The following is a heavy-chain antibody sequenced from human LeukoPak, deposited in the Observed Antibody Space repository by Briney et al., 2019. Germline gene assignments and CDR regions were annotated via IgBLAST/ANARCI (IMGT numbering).Heavy chain of an antibody. CDR2: VYYSGST. Sequence: SETLSLTCAVYGGSFSGYYWSWIRQPPGKGLEWIGYVYYSGSTNYNPSLKSRITISVDTSKNQFSLKVSSVTAADTAVYYCARHSKDYGDFNFFDYWGQGTLVTVSS. J-gene: IGHJ4*02. V-gene: IGHV4-59*08. CDR1: GGSFSGYY. D-gene: IGHD4-17*01. CDR3: ARHSKDYGDFNFFDY.